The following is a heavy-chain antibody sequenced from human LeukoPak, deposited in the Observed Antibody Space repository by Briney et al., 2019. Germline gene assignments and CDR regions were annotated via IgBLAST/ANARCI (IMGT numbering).Heavy chain of an antibody. CDR3: AKFGSRYYYDSSGYYFDY. CDR2: ISGSGGST. J-gene: IGHJ4*02. CDR1: GFTFSSYA. V-gene: IGHV3-23*01. Sequence: GGSLRLSCAASGFTFSSYAMSWVRQAPGKGLEWVSAISGSGGSTYYADPVKGRFTISRDNSKNTLYLQMNSLRAEDTAVYYCAKFGSRYYYDSSGYYFDYWGQGTLVTVSS. D-gene: IGHD3-22*01.